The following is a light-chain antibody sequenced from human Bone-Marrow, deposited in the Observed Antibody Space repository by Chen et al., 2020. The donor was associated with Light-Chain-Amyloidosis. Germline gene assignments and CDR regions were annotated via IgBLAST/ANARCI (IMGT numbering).Light chain of an antibody. CDR1: SGSVSTNYY. Sequence: TVVTQEPSFSVSPGGPVTLTCGLSSGSVSTNYYPAWYQQTPGQAPRTLIYSTNTRSSGVPDRFSGSILGNKAALTITGAQADDESDYYCVLYVGSGIWVFGGGTKLTVL. J-gene: IGLJ3*02. V-gene: IGLV8-61*01. CDR3: VLYVGSGIWV. CDR2: STN.